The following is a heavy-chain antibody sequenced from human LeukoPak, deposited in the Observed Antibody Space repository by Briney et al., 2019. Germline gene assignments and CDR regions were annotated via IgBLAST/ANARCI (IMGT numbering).Heavy chain of an antibody. D-gene: IGHD5/OR15-5a*01. CDR3: ARQMTSTRLFDS. CDR2: IGSDGTKK. CDR1: GFIFSDHP. Sequence: QPGGSLRLSCVASGFIFSDHPFHWVRQSPDKGLEWVALIGSDGTKKYYADSVQGRFTVSRENSKNTLFLQMNTLRADDTAVYFCARQMTSTRLFDSWGQGTLVTVSS. V-gene: IGHV3-30*04. J-gene: IGHJ4*02.